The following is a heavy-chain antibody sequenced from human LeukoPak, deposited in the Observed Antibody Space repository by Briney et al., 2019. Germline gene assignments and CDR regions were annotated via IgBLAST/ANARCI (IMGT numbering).Heavy chain of an antibody. Sequence: KPSETLSLTCAVYGGSFSGYYWSWIRQPPGKGLEWIGEINHSGSTSYNPSLKSRVTISVDTSKNQFSLKLSSVTAADTAVYYCARFCVRGVTWFDPWGQGTLVTVSS. CDR1: GGSFSGYY. J-gene: IGHJ5*02. D-gene: IGHD3-10*02. CDR3: ARFCVRGVTWFDP. CDR2: INHSGST. V-gene: IGHV4-34*01.